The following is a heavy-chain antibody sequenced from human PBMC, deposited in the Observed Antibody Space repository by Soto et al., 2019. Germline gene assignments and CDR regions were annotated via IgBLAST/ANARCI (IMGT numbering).Heavy chain of an antibody. D-gene: IGHD4-17*01. CDR2: ISYDGSNK. V-gene: IGHV3-30*18. CDR3: AKDIHDYGDYGVHFDY. Sequence: QVQLVESGGGVVQPGRSLRLSCAASGFTFSSYGMHWVRQAPGKGLEWVAVISYDGSNKYYADSVKGLFTISRDNSKNTLYLQMNSLRAEDTAVYYCAKDIHDYGDYGVHFDYWGQGTLVTVSS. J-gene: IGHJ4*02. CDR1: GFTFSSYG.